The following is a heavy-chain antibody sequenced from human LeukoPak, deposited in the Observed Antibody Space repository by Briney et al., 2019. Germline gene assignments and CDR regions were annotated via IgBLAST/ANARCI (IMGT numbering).Heavy chain of an antibody. V-gene: IGHV3-23*01. CDR1: GFTFSSYA. CDR3: YGGYSYAGFDY. D-gene: IGHD5-18*01. CDR2: ISGSGGST. J-gene: IGHJ4*02. Sequence: GGSLRLSCAASGFTFSSYAMSWVRQAPGKGLEWVSAISGSGGSTYYADSVKGRFTISRDNSKNTLYLQMNSLRAEDTAVYYCYGGYSYAGFDYWGQGTLVTVSS.